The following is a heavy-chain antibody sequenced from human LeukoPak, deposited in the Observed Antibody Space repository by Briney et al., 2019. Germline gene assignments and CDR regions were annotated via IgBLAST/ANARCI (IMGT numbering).Heavy chain of an antibody. CDR2: IWYDGSNK. V-gene: IGHV3-33*01. Sequence: GRSLRLSCAASGFTFTGYGMHWVRQAPGKGLEWVAVIWYDGSNKYYADSVKGRLTISRDNSKSTLFLQMNSLRAEDTAVYFCARDFYGSSWFVGYYYAMDVWGQGTTVTVSS. CDR3: ARDFYGSSWFVGYYYAMDV. J-gene: IGHJ6*02. CDR1: GFTFTGYG. D-gene: IGHD6-13*01.